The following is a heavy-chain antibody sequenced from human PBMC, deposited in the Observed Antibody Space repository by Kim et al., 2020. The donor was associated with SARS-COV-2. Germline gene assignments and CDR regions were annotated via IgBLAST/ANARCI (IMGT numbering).Heavy chain of an antibody. CDR1: GFTFSSYS. Sequence: GGSLRLSCAASGFTFSSYSMNWVRQAPGKGLEWVSSISSSSSYIYYADSVKGRFTISRDNAKNSLYLQMNSLRAEDTAVYYCARDPGYSSSWAPDKTFDYWGQGTLVTVSS. V-gene: IGHV3-21*01. D-gene: IGHD6-13*01. CDR3: ARDPGYSSSWAPDKTFDY. CDR2: ISSSSSYI. J-gene: IGHJ4*02.